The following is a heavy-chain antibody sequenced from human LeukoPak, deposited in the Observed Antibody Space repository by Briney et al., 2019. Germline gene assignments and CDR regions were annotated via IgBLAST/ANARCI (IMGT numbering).Heavy chain of an antibody. V-gene: IGHV3-21*01. CDR1: GFTFSSYS. Sequence: GGSLRLSCAASGFTFSSYSMNWVRQAPGKGLEWVSSISSSSSYIYYADSVKGRFTISRDNAKNSLYLQMNSLRAEDTAVYYCARDDARWEVPFDYWGQGSLVTVSS. CDR3: ARDDARWEVPFDY. D-gene: IGHD1-26*01. CDR2: ISSSSSYI. J-gene: IGHJ4*02.